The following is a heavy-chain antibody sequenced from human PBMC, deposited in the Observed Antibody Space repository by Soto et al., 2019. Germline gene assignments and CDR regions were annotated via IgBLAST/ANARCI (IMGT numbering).Heavy chain of an antibody. CDR2: ISGSSGST. CDR1: GFPFSSYT. V-gene: IGHV3-23*01. Sequence: GGSLRLSCAASGFPFSSYTMNWVRQAPGKGLEWVSDISGSSGSTYYADSVKGRITISRDNSKNTLNLQMNSLRAEDTALYFCARVTWINLADAFDIWGQGTMVTVSS. D-gene: IGHD5-12*01. CDR3: ARVTWINLADAFDI. J-gene: IGHJ3*02.